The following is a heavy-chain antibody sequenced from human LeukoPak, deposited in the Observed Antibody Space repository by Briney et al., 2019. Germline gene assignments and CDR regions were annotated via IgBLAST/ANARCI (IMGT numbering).Heavy chain of an antibody. CDR2: IYTRGST. D-gene: IGHD2-15*01. J-gene: IGHJ2*01. CDR3: ARGGGYCSCGSCLRYFDR. V-gene: IGHV4-61*02. Sequence: SETLSLTCTVSGGSISSGSYYWSWIRQPAGKGLEWIGRIYTRGSTNYNPSLKSRDTISVETSKNQFSLKLSSVTAADTAVYYCARGGGYCSCGSCLRYFDRWGRGTLVTVSS. CDR1: GGSISSGSYY.